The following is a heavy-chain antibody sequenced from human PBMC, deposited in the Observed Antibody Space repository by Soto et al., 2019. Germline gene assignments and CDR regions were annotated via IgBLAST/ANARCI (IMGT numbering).Heavy chain of an antibody. J-gene: IGHJ4*02. CDR1: GYTLTELS. Sequence: ASVKVSCKVSGYTLTELSMHWVRQAPGKGLEWMGGFDPEDGETIYAQKFQGRVTMTEDTSTDTAYMELSSLRSEDTAVYYCATGGLLSGNFDYWGQGTLVTVSS. V-gene: IGHV1-24*01. D-gene: IGHD3-3*01. CDR3: ATGGLLSGNFDY. CDR2: FDPEDGET.